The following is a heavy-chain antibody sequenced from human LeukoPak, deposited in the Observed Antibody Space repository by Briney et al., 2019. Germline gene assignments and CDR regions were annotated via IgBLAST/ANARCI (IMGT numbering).Heavy chain of an antibody. V-gene: IGHV3-15*01. CDR1: GLTFRNVW. J-gene: IGHJ4*02. CDR3: TSTLGY. D-gene: IGHD3-16*01. CDR2: IQTITDGGTT. Sequence: GGSLRLSCTASGLTFRNVWMTWVRQAPGKGLEWVGRIQTITDGGTTDYAAPVRGRFTISRDDSKNTLYLQMNSLKTEDTAVYYCTSTLGYWGQGTLVIVSS.